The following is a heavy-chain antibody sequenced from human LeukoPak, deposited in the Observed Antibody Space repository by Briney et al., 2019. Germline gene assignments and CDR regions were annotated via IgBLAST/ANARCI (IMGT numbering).Heavy chain of an antibody. CDR3: ARAGDNTTMVTQ. J-gene: IGHJ4*02. Sequence: PGGSLRLSCAVSGFSFSSYGMNWVRQPPGKGLEWVSFISSGSNYIYYAGSVKRRFTIFRDNAMNSLYLQMNSLRAEDTAVYYCARAGDNTTMVTQWGQGTLVTVSS. D-gene: IGHD5-18*01. CDR2: ISSGSNYI. CDR1: GFSFSSYG. V-gene: IGHV3-21*01.